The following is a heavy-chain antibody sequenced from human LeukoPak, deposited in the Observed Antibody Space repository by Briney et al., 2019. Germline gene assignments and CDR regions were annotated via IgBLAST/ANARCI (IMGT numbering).Heavy chain of an antibody. CDR1: GFTFSDYY. D-gene: IGHD3-10*01. Sequence: PGGSLRLSCAASGFTFSDYYMSWIRQAPGKGLEWVSYISSSGSTIYYADSVKGRFTISRDNAKNSLYLQTNSLRAEDTAVYYCAGSGSYKYYFDYWGQGTLVTVSS. J-gene: IGHJ4*02. CDR2: ISSSGSTI. CDR3: AGSGSYKYYFDY. V-gene: IGHV3-11*04.